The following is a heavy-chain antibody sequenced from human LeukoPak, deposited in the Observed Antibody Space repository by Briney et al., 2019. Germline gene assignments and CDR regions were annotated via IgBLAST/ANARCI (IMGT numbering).Heavy chain of an antibody. Sequence: SQTLSLTCTVSGGSISSGGYYWSWIRQRPGKGLEWIGYIYYSGSTYYNPSLKSRVTISVDTSKNQFSLKLSSVTAADTAVYYCARGRSSSGVDYWGQGTLVTVSS. V-gene: IGHV4-31*03. CDR3: ARGRSSSGVDY. D-gene: IGHD6-6*01. CDR1: GGSISSGGYY. J-gene: IGHJ4*02. CDR2: IYYSGST.